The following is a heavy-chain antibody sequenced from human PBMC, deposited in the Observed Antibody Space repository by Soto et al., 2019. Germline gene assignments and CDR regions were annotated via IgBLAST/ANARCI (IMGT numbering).Heavy chain of an antibody. CDR2: IKSDGTYT. V-gene: IGHV3-74*01. CDR3: VKDDDRYAYDY. J-gene: IGHJ4*02. D-gene: IGHD3-16*01. CDR1: GFTFSSYW. Sequence: SLRLSCAASGFTFSSYWMHWVRQAPGKGLMCVSRIKSDGTYTSYADFVQGRFTISRDNAKNTLYLEMNSLRVEDTAVYYCVKDDDRYAYDYWGQGALVTVSS.